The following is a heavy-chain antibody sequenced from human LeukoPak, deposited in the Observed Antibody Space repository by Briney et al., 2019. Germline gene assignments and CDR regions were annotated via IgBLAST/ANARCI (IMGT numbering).Heavy chain of an antibody. CDR1: GYTFTSYG. J-gene: IGHJ6*02. Sequence: GASVKVSCKAPGYTFTSYGISWVRQAPGQGLEWMGWISAYNGNTNYAQELQGRVTMTTDTSTSTAYMELRSLRSDDTAVYYCARDWGKKIPGYTYYYYGMDVWGQGTTVTVSS. V-gene: IGHV1-18*01. CDR2: ISAYNGNT. D-gene: IGHD1-1*01. CDR3: ARDWGKKIPGYTYYYYGMDV.